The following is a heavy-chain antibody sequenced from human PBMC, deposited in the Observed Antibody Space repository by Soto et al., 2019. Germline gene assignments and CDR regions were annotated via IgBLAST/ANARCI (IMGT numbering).Heavy chain of an antibody. CDR3: AREAYCGGDCYSRRLFGEAFDI. Sequence: SVKVSCKASGGTFSRHSISWVRQAPGQGLEWMGGIIPMFGKANYAQKIQGRVTMTTDTSTTTAYMELRSLRSDDTAVYYCAREAYCGGDCYSRRLFGEAFDIWGQGTMVTVSS. CDR2: IIPMFGKA. CDR1: GGTFSRHS. J-gene: IGHJ3*02. D-gene: IGHD2-21*02. V-gene: IGHV1-69*05.